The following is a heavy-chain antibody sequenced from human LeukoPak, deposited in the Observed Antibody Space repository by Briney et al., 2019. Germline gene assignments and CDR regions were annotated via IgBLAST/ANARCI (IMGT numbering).Heavy chain of an antibody. CDR1: GGSISGYY. Sequence: SETLSLTCTVSGGSISGYYWSWIRQPPGKGLEWIGYIYYSGSTNYNPSLKSRVTISVDTSKNQFSLKLSSVIAADTAVYYCARDNDSRDPPHFDYWGQGTLVTVSS. V-gene: IGHV4-59*01. CDR3: ARDNDSRDPPHFDY. CDR2: IYYSGST. J-gene: IGHJ4*02. D-gene: IGHD3-16*01.